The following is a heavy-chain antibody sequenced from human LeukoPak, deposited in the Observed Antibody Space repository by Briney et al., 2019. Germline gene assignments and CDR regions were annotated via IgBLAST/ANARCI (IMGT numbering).Heavy chain of an antibody. CDR1: GFTFSSYW. CDR2: INHNGNVN. Sequence: GGSLRLSCAASGFTFSSYWMNWARQAPGKGLEWVASINHNGNVNYYVDSVKGRFTISRDNAKNSLYLQMNSLRAEDTAVYYCARWGQQQPVFDYWGQGTLVTVSS. D-gene: IGHD6-13*01. V-gene: IGHV3-7*03. J-gene: IGHJ4*02. CDR3: ARWGQQQPVFDY.